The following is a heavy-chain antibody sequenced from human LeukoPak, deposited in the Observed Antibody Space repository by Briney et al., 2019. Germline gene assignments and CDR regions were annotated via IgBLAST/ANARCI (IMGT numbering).Heavy chain of an antibody. V-gene: IGHV3-49*03. Sequence: GGSLRLSCTASGFTFVHYAMSWFRQAPGKGLEWVGFIRRKIDAGTTEYAAFVKGTLTISRDESKSMAYLQMTSLKSEHTAVYYCVRYSGDADYWGQGTLVTVSS. CDR1: GFTFVHYA. D-gene: IGHD5-12*01. CDR2: IRRKIDAGTT. CDR3: VRYSGDADY. J-gene: IGHJ4*02.